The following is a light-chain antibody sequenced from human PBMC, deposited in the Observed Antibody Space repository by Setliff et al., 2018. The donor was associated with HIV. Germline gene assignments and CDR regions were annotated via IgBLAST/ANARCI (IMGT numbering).Light chain of an antibody. CDR3: TSYSSSGPLYV. CDR2: EVT. CDR1: SSDVGGHNY. J-gene: IGLJ1*01. Sequence: QSVLTQPASVSGYPGQSITISCSGTSSDVGGHNYVSWYQQRPGKAPQLMIYEVTSRPSGVSNRFTGSKSGNTASLTISGLQAEDEAEYFCTSYSSSGPLYVFGSGTKVT. V-gene: IGLV2-14*01.